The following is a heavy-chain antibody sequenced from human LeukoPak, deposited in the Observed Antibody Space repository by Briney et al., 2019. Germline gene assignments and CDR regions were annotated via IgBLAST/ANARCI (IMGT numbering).Heavy chain of an antibody. V-gene: IGHV4-39*07. CDR1: GGSISSGDFY. CDR3: ATWDYYYYYGMDV. D-gene: IGHD1-26*01. CDR2: INHSGST. Sequence: SETLSLTCTVSGGSISSGDFYWIWIRQPPGKGQESIGEINHSGSTNYNPSLKSRVTISVDTSKNQFSLKLSSVTAADTAVYYCATWDYYYYYGMDVWGQGTTVTVSS. J-gene: IGHJ6*02.